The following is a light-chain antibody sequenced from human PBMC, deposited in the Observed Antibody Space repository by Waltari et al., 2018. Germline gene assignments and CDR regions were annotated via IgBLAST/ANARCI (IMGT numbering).Light chain of an antibody. CDR3: QQYNNWPTYA. J-gene: IGKJ2*01. Sequence: ETVMTQSPVTLSVSPGERATLSCRASQSIGTNLAWYQQKPGQAPRLLIFAASTRASGVPARFSGSGSGTEFTLTISSLQAEYFAVYYCQQYNNWPTYAFGQGTKLEI. CDR2: AAS. V-gene: IGKV3-15*01. CDR1: QSIGTN.